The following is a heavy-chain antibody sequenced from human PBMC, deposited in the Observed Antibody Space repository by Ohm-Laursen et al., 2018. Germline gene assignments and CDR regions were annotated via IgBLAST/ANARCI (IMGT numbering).Heavy chain of an antibody. CDR1: GGSISKNGYY. J-gene: IGHJ4*02. D-gene: IGHD5-24*01. CDR2: ISHSGST. V-gene: IGHV4-31*03. Sequence: PSETLSLTCSVSGGSISKNGYYWTWIRHHPGKGLEWIGCISHSGSTYDNPSLKSRVSISVDTSKNQFSLNLTSVTSADTAVYYCAREDRWLHRFDYWGQGALVTVSS. CDR3: AREDRWLHRFDY.